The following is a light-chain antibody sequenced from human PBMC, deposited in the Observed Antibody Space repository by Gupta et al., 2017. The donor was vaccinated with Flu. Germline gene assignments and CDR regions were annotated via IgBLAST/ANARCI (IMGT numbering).Light chain of an antibody. V-gene: IGLV3-1*01. CDR1: KLGDKY. CDR3: QAWDSSTAVV. J-gene: IGLJ2*01. CDR2: QDS. Sequence: YELTQPPSVSVSPGQTASITCSGDKLGDKYACWYQQRPGQSPVMVIYQDSKRPSGIPERFSGSNSGNTATLTISGTQAMDEADYYCQAWDSSTAVVFGGGTKLTVL.